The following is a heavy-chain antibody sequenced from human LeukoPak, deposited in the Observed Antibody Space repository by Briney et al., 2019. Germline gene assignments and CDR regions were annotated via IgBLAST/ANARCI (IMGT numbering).Heavy chain of an antibody. CDR1: GFTFSSYS. V-gene: IGHV3-21*01. Sequence: GGSLRLSCAASGFTFSSYSMNWVRRAPGKGLEWVSSISSSSSYIYYADSVKGRFTISRDNAKNSLYLQMNSLRAEDTAVYYCARDVLHTPFDYWGQGTLVTVSS. D-gene: IGHD2/OR15-2a*01. J-gene: IGHJ4*02. CDR2: ISSSSSYI. CDR3: ARDVLHTPFDY.